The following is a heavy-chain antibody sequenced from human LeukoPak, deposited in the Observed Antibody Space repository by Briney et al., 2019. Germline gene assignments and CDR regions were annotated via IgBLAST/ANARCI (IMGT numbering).Heavy chain of an antibody. CDR2: IYYSGST. CDR1: GGSISSYY. CDR3: AKSFPRELWSFDY. J-gene: IGHJ4*02. Sequence: SETLSLTCTVSGGSISSYYWIWIRQPPGKGLEWIGYIYYSGSTNYNPSLKSRVTISVDTSKNQFSLKLSSVTAADTAVYYCAKSFPRELWSFDYWGQGTLVTVTS. V-gene: IGHV4-59*01. D-gene: IGHD1-26*01.